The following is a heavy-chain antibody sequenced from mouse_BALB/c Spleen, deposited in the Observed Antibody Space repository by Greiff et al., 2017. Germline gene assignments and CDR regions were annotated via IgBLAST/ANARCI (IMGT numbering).Heavy chain of an antibody. Sequence: QVQLQQPGAELVKPGASAKLSCKASGYTFTSHWMHWVKQRPGQGREWIGEIDPSDSYTNYNQKLKGKATLTVDKSSSTAYMQLSSLTSEDSAVYYCARSDYGGISYAMDYWGQGTSVTVSS. J-gene: IGHJ4*01. CDR3: ARSDYGGISYAMDY. V-gene: IGHV1-69*02. D-gene: IGHD2-4*01. CDR1: GYTFTSHW. CDR2: IDPSDSYT.